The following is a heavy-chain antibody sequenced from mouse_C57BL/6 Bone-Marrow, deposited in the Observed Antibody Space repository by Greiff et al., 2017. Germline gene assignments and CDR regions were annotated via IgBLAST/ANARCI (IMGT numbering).Heavy chain of an antibody. CDR1: GYTFTDYN. Sequence: EVKLVESGPELVKPGASVKMSCKASGYTFTDYNMHWVKQSHGKSLEWIGYINPNNGGTSYNQKFKGKATLTVNKSSSTAYMELRSLTSEDSAVYYCARPSTMVTTAWFAYWGRGTLVTVSA. CDR2: INPNNGGT. D-gene: IGHD2-2*01. V-gene: IGHV1-22*01. J-gene: IGHJ3*01. CDR3: ARPSTMVTTAWFAY.